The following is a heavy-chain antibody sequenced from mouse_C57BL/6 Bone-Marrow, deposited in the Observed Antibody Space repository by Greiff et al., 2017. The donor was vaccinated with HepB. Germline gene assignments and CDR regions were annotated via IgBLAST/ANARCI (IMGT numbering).Heavy chain of an antibody. CDR1: GFTFSDYY. J-gene: IGHJ4*01. D-gene: IGHD2-1*01. Sequence: DVMLVESEGGLVQPGSSMKLSCTASGFTFSDYYMAWVRQVPEKGLEWVANINYDGSSTYYLDSLKSRFIISRDNAKNILYLQMSSLKSEDTATYYCARIYYGNYLYAMDYWGQGTSVTVSS. V-gene: IGHV5-16*01. CDR2: INYDGSST. CDR3: ARIYYGNYLYAMDY.